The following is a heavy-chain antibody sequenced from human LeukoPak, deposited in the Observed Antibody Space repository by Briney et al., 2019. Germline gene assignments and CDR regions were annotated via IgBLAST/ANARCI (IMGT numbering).Heavy chain of an antibody. V-gene: IGHV3-23*01. Sequence: GGSLRLSCAASGFTFSSYAMSWVRQAPGKGLEWVSAISGSGGSTYYADSVKGRFTISRDNSKNTLYLQMNSLRAEDTAVYYCAKVDTAMVNYYYYYMDVWGKGTTVTVSS. D-gene: IGHD5-18*01. CDR2: ISGSGGST. J-gene: IGHJ6*03. CDR3: AKVDTAMVNYYYYYMDV. CDR1: GFTFSSYA.